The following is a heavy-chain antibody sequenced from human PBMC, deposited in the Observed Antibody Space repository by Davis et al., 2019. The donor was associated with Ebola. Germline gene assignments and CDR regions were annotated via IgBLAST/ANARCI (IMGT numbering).Heavy chain of an antibody. CDR3: AKNAVADNGIVNWFDP. V-gene: IGHV4-4*02. J-gene: IGHJ5*02. CDR1: GGSITNNHW. Sequence: PSETLSLTCAVSGGSITNNHWWRWVRQSPNKGLEWIGQIFHGGSTNYTPSLRSRVTISVDKSKNHFSLKLTSVTAADTAVYYCAKNAVADNGIVNWFDPWGQGILVTVSS. D-gene: IGHD6-19*01. CDR2: IFHGGST.